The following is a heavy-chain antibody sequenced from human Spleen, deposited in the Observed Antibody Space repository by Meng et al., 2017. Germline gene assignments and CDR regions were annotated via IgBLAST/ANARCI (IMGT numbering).Heavy chain of an antibody. J-gene: IGHJ4*02. Sequence: QLQLQQWGAGLLKPSETLSPPCVVSGGSFSDYYWSWIRQPPGKGLEWIGEINHSGSTNYNPSLESRATISVDTSQNNLSLKLSSVTAADSAVYYCARGPTTMAHDFDYWGQGTLVTVSS. V-gene: IGHV4-34*01. CDR2: INHSGST. CDR3: ARGPTTMAHDFDY. CDR1: GGSFSDYY. D-gene: IGHD4-11*01.